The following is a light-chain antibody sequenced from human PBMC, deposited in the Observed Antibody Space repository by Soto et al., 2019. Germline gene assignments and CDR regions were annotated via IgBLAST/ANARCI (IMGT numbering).Light chain of an antibody. J-gene: IGLJ1*01. CDR2: EGT. CDR1: SSDVGGYNP. CDR3: SSYKSSSIYV. V-gene: IGLV2-23*01. Sequence: QSALTQPASVSGSPGQSITVSCAGTSSDVGGYNPVSWYQQHPGKAPKLIIYEGTERPSGISPRFSGSKSGNTASLTISGLQAEDEADYYCSSYKSSSIYVFGSGTKVTVL.